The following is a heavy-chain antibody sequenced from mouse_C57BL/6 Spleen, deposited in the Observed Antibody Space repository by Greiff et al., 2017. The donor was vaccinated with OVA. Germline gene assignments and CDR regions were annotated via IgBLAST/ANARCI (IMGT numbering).Heavy chain of an antibody. D-gene: IGHD2-4*01. CDR1: GFTFSDYG. CDR3: AKSTMITTRAYYYAMDY. CDR2: ISSGSSTI. J-gene: IGHJ4*01. Sequence: EVKVVESGGGLVKPGGSLKLSCAASGFTFSDYGMHWVRQAPEKGLEWVAYISSGSSTIYYADTVKGRFTISRDNAKNTLFLQMTSLRSEDTAMYYCAKSTMITTRAYYYAMDYWGQGTSVTVSS. V-gene: IGHV5-17*01.